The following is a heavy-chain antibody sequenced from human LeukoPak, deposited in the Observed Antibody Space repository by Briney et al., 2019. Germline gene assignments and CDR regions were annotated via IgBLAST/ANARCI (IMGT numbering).Heavy chain of an antibody. J-gene: IGHJ5*02. CDR2: INPNSGGT. D-gene: IGHD3-22*01. V-gene: IGHV1-2*06. CDR3: ARGGPTYYYDSSGYYYGT. CDR1: GYTFTGYY. Sequence: ASVKVSCKASGYTFTGYYMHWVRQAPGQGLEWMGRINPNSGGTNYAQKCQGRVTMTRDTSISTAYMELSRLRSDDTAVYYCARGGPTYYYDSSGYYYGTWGQGTLVTVSS.